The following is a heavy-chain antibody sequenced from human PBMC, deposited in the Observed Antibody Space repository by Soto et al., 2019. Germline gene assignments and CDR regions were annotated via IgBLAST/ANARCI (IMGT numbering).Heavy chain of an antibody. CDR3: ARDDGVVPAAMPGRYYYYMDV. Sequence: QVQLVQSGAEVKKPGASVKVSCKASGYTFTSYGISWVRQAPGQGLEWMGWISAYNGNTNYAQKLQGRVTMTTDTSTSTAYMELRSLISDDTAVYYCARDDGVVPAAMPGRYYYYMDVWGKGTTVTVSS. V-gene: IGHV1-18*01. J-gene: IGHJ6*03. CDR1: GYTFTSYG. D-gene: IGHD2-2*01. CDR2: ISAYNGNT.